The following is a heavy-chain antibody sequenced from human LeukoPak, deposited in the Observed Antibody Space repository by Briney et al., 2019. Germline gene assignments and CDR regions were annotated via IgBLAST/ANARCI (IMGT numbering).Heavy chain of an antibody. V-gene: IGHV1-2*06. Sequence: ASVKVSCKASGYTFTGYHIHWVRQAPGQGLEWMGRINPYSGDTNFAQKFQGRVTMTRDTSITTAYMDLSSLTPDDTAVYFCARDRGSFTRSWYTGYWGQGTQVTVSS. D-gene: IGHD6-13*01. CDR2: INPYSGDT. CDR3: ARDRGSFTRSWYTGY. CDR1: GYTFTGYH. J-gene: IGHJ4*02.